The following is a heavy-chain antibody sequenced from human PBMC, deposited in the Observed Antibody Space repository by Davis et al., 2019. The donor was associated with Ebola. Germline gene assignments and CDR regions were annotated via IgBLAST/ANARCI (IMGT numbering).Heavy chain of an antibody. Sequence: GESLKISCAASGFTFSSYSMNWVRQAPGKGLEWVSYISSSSSTIYYADSVKGRFTISRDNAKNSLYLQMNSLRDEDTAVYYCAREVEMAVGGCDYWGQGTLVTVSS. CDR1: GFTFSSYS. V-gene: IGHV3-48*02. D-gene: IGHD5-24*01. CDR2: ISSSSSTI. J-gene: IGHJ4*02. CDR3: AREVEMAVGGCDY.